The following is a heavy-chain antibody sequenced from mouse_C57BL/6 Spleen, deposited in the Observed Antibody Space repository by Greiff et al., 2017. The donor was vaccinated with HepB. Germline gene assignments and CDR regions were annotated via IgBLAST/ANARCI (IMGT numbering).Heavy chain of an antibody. J-gene: IGHJ4*01. CDR3: ARTGTDAMDY. CDR2: INPSTGGT. CDR1: GYSFTGYY. V-gene: IGHV1-42*01. Sequence: VQLQQSGPELVKPGASVKISCKASGYSFTGYYMNWVKQSPEKSFEWIGEINPSTGGTTYNQKFKAKDTLTVDKSSSTAYMQLKSLTSGDSAVYYCARTGTDAMDYWGQGTSVTVSS. D-gene: IGHD2-14*01.